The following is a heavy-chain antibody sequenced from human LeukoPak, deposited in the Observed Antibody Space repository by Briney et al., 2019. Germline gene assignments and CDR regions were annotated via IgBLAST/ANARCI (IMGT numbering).Heavy chain of an antibody. D-gene: IGHD6-19*01. CDR1: GFTFSSYW. Sequence: GSLRLSCAASGFTFSSYWVNWVRQAPGKGLGWVAYIKKDGSEKYYVDSVKGRFTISRDNTKSSLYLQMNSLRAEDAAVYYCARHTSGQPFDYWGQGTLVTVSS. V-gene: IGHV3-7*05. J-gene: IGHJ4*02. CDR2: IKKDGSEK. CDR3: ARHTSGQPFDY.